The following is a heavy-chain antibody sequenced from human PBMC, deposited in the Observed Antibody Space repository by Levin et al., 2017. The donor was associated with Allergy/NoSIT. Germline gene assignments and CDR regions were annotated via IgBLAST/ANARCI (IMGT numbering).Heavy chain of an antibody. D-gene: IGHD1-26*01. J-gene: IGHJ3*02. CDR1: GFTVSSNY. CDR2: IYSGGST. CDR3: ARDIGGSYGYAFDI. Sequence: GESLKISCAASGFTVSSNYMSWVRQAPGKGLEWVSVIYSGGSTYYADSVKGRFTISRDNSKNTLYLQMNSLRAEDTAVYYCARDIGGSYGYAFDIWGQGTMVTVSS. V-gene: IGHV3-53*01.